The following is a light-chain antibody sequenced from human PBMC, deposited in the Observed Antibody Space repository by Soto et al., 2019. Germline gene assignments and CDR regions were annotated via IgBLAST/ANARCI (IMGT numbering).Light chain of an antibody. J-gene: IGKJ1*01. CDR3: QQYDSSPWT. Sequence: EIVLTQSPGTLSLSPGERATLSCRASQSVSSSFLAWYQQKHGQAPRLLIYGASTRATGIPDRFSGSGSGTDFTLTISRLEPEDFVVYYCQQYDSSPWTFGQGTKVEIK. CDR2: GAS. CDR1: QSVSSSF. V-gene: IGKV3-20*01.